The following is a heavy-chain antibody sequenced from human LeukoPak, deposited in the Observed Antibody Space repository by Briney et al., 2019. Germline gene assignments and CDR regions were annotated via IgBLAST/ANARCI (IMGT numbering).Heavy chain of an antibody. CDR3: AFVVVTATGRRDF. J-gene: IGHJ4*02. CDR2: INHTGGT. V-gene: IGHV4-34*01. CDR1: GASFSAYY. Sequence: SETLSLPCAAYGASFSAYYWSWIRQSPGKGLEWIGEINHTGGTNYNPSLRSRVTMLVDTSKSQLSLKINSVTAADTAVYYCAFVVVTATGRRDFWGQGILVTVSS. D-gene: IGHD2-21*02.